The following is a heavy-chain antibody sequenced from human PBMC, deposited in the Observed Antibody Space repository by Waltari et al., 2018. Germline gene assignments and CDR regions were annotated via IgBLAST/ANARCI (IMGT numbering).Heavy chain of an antibody. V-gene: IGHV4-4*07. J-gene: IGHJ3*02. D-gene: IGHD2-15*01. CDR3: ARVIGYSRAAFDI. CDR2: IYTSGST. CDR1: GGSISSYY. Sequence: QVQLQESGPGLVKPSETLSLTCTGPGGSISSYYWRWIRQPAGKGLEWIGRIYTSGSTNYNPSLKSRVTMSVDTSKNQFSLKLSSVTAADTAVYYCARVIGYSRAAFDIWGQGTMVTVSS.